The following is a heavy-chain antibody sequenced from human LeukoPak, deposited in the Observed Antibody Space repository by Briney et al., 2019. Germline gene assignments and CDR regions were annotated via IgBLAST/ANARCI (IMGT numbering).Heavy chain of an antibody. D-gene: IGHD3-10*01. CDR1: GGSISSYY. CDR3: ARVVLWFGELFTDY. V-gene: IGHV4-59*06. J-gene: IGHJ4*02. CDR2: IYYSGST. Sequence: PSETLSLTCTVSGGSISSYYWSWIRQHPGKGLEWIGYIYYSGSTYYNPSLKSRVTISVDTSKNQFSLKLSSVTAADTAVYYCARVVLWFGELFTDYWGQGTLVTVSS.